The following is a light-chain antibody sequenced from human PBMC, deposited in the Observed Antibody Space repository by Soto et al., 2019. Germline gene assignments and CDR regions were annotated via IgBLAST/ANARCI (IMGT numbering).Light chain of an antibody. Sequence: DIQMTQSPSSLSASVGDRFTITCRASQSISNYLAWYQQIPGKVPKLLISAASTLQSGVPNRFSGSGSGTDFTLTISSLQPDDVATYYCQKYTNVPAFGGGTKVEIK. V-gene: IGKV1-27*01. J-gene: IGKJ4*01. CDR3: QKYTNVPA. CDR1: QSISNY. CDR2: AAS.